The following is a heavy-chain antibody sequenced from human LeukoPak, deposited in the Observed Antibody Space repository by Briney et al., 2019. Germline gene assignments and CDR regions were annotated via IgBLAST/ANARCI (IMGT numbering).Heavy chain of an antibody. V-gene: IGHV4-39*07. Sequence: PSETLSLTCTVSGGSISSSSYYWGWIRQPPGKGLEWIGSIYYSGSTYYNPSLKSRVTISVDTSKNQFSLKLSSVTAADTAVYYCARVIVYYYYMDVWGKGTTVTVSS. J-gene: IGHJ6*03. D-gene: IGHD2/OR15-2a*01. CDR1: GGSISSSSYY. CDR2: IYYSGST. CDR3: ARVIVYYYYMDV.